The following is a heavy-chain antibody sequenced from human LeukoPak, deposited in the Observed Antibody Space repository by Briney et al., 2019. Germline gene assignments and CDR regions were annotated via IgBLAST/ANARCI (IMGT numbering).Heavy chain of an antibody. CDR2: IYYSGST. J-gene: IGHJ3*01. CDR3: ARAMVRGVIIS. D-gene: IGHD3-10*01. V-gene: IGHV4-59*01. Sequence: SETLSLTCTVSGDSISNYYWSWIRQPPGKGLEWIGYIYYSGSTNYNPSLKSRVTISVDTSKNQFSLKLSSVTAADTAVYYCARAMVRGVIISWGQGTMVTVSS. CDR1: GDSISNYY.